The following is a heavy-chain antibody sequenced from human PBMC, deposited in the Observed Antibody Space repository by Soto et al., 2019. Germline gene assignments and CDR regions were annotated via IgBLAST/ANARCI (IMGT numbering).Heavy chain of an antibody. CDR3: ARERRYCSGGSCYPDAFDI. D-gene: IGHD2-15*01. J-gene: IGHJ3*02. Sequence: ASVKVSCKASGYTFTSYYMHWVRQAPGQGLEWMGIINPSGGSTGYAQKFQGRVTMTRDTSTSTVYMELSSLRSEDTAVYYCARERRYCSGGSCYPDAFDIWGQGTMVTVSS. V-gene: IGHV1-46*01. CDR2: INPSGGST. CDR1: GYTFTSYY.